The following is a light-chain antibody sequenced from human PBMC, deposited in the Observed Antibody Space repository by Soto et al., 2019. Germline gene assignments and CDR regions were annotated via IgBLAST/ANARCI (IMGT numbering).Light chain of an antibody. Sequence: QSALTQPASVSGSPGQSITVSCTGTSSDVGNCNYVSWYQHHPGKAPKLLIYEVSYRPSGVSNRFSGSKSGNTASLTISGLQAEDESDYYCSSYTTSRTWVFGGGTKLTVL. CDR2: EVS. J-gene: IGLJ3*02. CDR1: SSDVGNCNY. V-gene: IGLV2-14*01. CDR3: SSYTTSRTWV.